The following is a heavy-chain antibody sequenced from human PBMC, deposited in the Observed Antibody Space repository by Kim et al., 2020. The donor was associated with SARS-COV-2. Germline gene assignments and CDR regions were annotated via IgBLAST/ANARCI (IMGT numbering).Heavy chain of an antibody. CDR3: ARDQGSSSWFDYYYGMDV. V-gene: IGHV3-66*01. J-gene: IGHJ6*02. Sequence: KGRFTITKENSQNTLYLQMNSLRAEDTAVYYCARDQGSSSWFDYYYGMDVWGQGTTVTVSS. D-gene: IGHD6-13*01.